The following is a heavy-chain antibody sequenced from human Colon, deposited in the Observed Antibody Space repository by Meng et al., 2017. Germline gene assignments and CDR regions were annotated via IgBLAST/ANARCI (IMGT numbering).Heavy chain of an antibody. CDR1: GGSITSNY. CDR3: AREGGYDLNWFDP. Sequence: GQLRGSGPGLVKPSETLSLTCTVSGGSITSNYWSWIRQPPGKGLEWIGNIYFSGSTNSNPSLKSRVTISVDTSRNQFSLNLRSVTAADTAVYYCAREGGYDLNWFDPWGQGTLVTVSS. D-gene: IGHD5-12*01. V-gene: IGHV4-59*12. CDR2: IYFSGST. J-gene: IGHJ5*02.